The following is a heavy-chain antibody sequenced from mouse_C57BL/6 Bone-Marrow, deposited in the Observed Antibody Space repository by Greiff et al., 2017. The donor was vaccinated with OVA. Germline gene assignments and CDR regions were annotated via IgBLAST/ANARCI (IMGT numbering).Heavy chain of an antibody. J-gene: IGHJ3*01. CDR1: GFNIKDDY. V-gene: IGHV14-4*01. CDR3: TTEDYGSAY. CDR2: IDPENGDT. D-gene: IGHD1-1*01. Sequence: DVKLVESGAELVRPGASVKLSCTASGFNIKDDYMHWVKQRPEQGLEWIGWIDPENGDTEYASKFQGKATITADTSSNTAYLQLSSLTSGDTAVYYCTTEDYGSAYWGQGTLVTVSA.